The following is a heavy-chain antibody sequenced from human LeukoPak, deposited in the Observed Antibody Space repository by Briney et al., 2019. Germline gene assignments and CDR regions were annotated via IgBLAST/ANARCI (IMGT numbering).Heavy chain of an antibody. D-gene: IGHD6-25*01. CDR1: GGSISSSSYY. Sequence: PSETLSLTCTVSGGSISSSSYYWGWIRQPPGKGLEWIGSIYYSGSTYYNPSLKSRVTISVDTSKNQFSLKLSSVTAADTAVYYCARLVGWQRAYYYYGMDVWGQGTTVTVSS. J-gene: IGHJ6*02. V-gene: IGHV4-39*01. CDR3: ARLVGWQRAYYYYGMDV. CDR2: IYYSGST.